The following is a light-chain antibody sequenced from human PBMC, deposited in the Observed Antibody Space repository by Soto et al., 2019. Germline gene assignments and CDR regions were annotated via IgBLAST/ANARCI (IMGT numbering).Light chain of an antibody. CDR2: DAS. J-gene: IGKJ2*01. CDR3: QRYSSV. Sequence: DIQMTQSPSSLSASVGDRVTITCRASQSINNWLAWYQQKPGKAPKLLIFDASSLESGVPSRFSGSGSGTDFTLTISSLQTDDFATYYCQRYSSVFGQGTKVDIK. CDR1: QSINNW. V-gene: IGKV1-5*01.